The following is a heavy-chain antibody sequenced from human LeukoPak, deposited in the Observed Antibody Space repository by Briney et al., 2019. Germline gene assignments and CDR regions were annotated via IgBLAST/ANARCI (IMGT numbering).Heavy chain of an antibody. Sequence: PGGSLRLSCAASGFTFSSYAMSWVRQAPGKGLEWVSTISGSGDSTYYADSVKGRFTISRDNSKNTLYLQVNSLRAEDTAVYYCARLTGYSSGWYYFDYWGQETLVTVSS. CDR3: ARLTGYSSGWYYFDY. CDR2: ISGSGDST. CDR1: GFTFSSYA. V-gene: IGHV3-23*01. D-gene: IGHD6-19*01. J-gene: IGHJ4*02.